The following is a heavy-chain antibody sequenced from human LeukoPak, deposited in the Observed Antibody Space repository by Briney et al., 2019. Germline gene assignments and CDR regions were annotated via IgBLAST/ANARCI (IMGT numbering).Heavy chain of an antibody. D-gene: IGHD1-20*01. CDR2: IRYDGSNK. CDR1: GFTFSNYD. J-gene: IGHJ5*02. Sequence: GGSLRLSCAASGFTFSNYDMDWVRQAPGKGLEWVAFIRYDGSNKYYADSVKGRFTISRDNSKNTLYLQMNSLRAEDTAVYYCARDFISGRIVATISEFPGFDPWGQGTLVTVSS. CDR3: ARDFISGRIVATISEFPGFDP. V-gene: IGHV3-30*02.